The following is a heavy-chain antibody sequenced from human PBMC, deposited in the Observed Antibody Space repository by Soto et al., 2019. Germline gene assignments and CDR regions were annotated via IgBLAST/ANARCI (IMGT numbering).Heavy chain of an antibody. CDR1: GFTFSSYA. D-gene: IGHD3-10*01. CDR2: ISGSGGST. CDR3: AKDYRITMVRGLILPMFDY. J-gene: IGHJ4*02. V-gene: IGHV3-23*01. Sequence: EVQLLESGGGLVQPGGSLRLSCAASGFTFSSYAMSWVRQAPGKGLEWVSAISGSGGSTYYADSVKGRFTTSRDNSKNTLYLQMNSLRAEDTAVYYCAKDYRITMVRGLILPMFDYWGQGTLVTVSS.